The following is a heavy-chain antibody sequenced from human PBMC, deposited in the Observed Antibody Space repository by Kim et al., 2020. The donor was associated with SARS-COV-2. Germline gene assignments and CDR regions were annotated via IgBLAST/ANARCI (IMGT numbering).Heavy chain of an antibody. V-gene: IGHV4-34*01. CDR2: INHSGST. CDR1: GGSFSGYY. CDR3: ARGVPRNLAGVLLWFGENYFDY. J-gene: IGHJ4*02. D-gene: IGHD3-10*01. Sequence: SETLSLTCAVYGGSFSGYYWSWIRQPPGKGLEWIGEINHSGSTNYNPSLKSRVTISVDTSKNQFSLKLSSVTAADTAVYYCARGVPRNLAGVLLWFGENYFDYWGQGTLVTVSS.